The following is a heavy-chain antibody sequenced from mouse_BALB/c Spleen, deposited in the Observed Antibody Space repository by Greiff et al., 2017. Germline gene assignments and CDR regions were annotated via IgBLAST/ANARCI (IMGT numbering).Heavy chain of an antibody. CDR3: ARSDYGSSHWFAY. D-gene: IGHD1-1*01. Sequence: EVQLKESGAELVRPGALVKLSCKASGFNIKDYYMHWVKQRPEQGLEWIGWIDPENGNTIYDPKFQGKASITADTSSNTAYLQLSSLTSEDTAVYYCARSDYGSSHWFAYWGQGTLVTVSA. CDR2: IDPENGNT. J-gene: IGHJ3*01. V-gene: IGHV14-1*02. CDR1: GFNIKDYY.